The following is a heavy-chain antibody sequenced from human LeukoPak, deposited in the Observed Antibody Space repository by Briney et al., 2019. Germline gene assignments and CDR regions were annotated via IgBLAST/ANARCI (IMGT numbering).Heavy chain of an antibody. D-gene: IGHD1-20*01. V-gene: IGHV4-59*01. Sequence: SETLSLTCTISGGSISNYYWGWIRQPPGKGLEWIGYIYYSGSTNYNPSLKSRVTISVDMSKNQFSLKLSSVTAADTAVYYCARGEVTGTPGGYCYYYGMDVWGQGTTVTVSS. CDR3: ARGEVTGTPGGYCYYYGMDV. CDR2: IYYSGST. CDR1: GGSISNYY. J-gene: IGHJ6*02.